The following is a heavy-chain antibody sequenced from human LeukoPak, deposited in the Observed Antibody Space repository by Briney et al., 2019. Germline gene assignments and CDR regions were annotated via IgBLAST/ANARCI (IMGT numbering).Heavy chain of an antibody. CDR2: IYSGGST. CDR1: GFTVSSNY. Sequence: PGGSLRLSCAASGFTVSSNYMSWVRQAPGKGLEWVSVIYSGGSTYYADSVKGRYTISRDNSKNTLYLQMNSLRAEDTAVYYCARDSDSSGYYYAAGYFQHWGQGTLVTVSS. V-gene: IGHV3-53*01. J-gene: IGHJ1*01. D-gene: IGHD3-22*01. CDR3: ARDSDSSGYYYAAGYFQH.